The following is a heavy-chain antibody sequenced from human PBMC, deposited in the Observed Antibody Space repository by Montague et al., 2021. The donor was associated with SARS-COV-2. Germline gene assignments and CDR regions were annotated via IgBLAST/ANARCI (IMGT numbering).Heavy chain of an antibody. V-gene: IGHV4-39*01. CDR1: GASISSTDYY. Sequence: SETLSLTCTVSGASISSTDYYWGWIRQSPGKGLEWIGSIYYTGRTYYNPSLRSRVSISMDTSKNQFSLRLSSVTVADTAVYFCATQFSSYSISSEVHPYYFDGWGQGTLVTVSS. CDR3: ATQFSSYSISSEVHPYYFDG. CDR2: IYYTGRT. J-gene: IGHJ4*02. D-gene: IGHD2/OR15-2a*01.